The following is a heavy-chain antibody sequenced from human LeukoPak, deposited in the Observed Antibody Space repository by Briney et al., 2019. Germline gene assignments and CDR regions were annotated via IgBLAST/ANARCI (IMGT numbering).Heavy chain of an antibody. J-gene: IGHJ4*02. CDR3: ARTPVLGYSYGFDY. CDR1: GFTFSSYG. V-gene: IGHV3-30*02. D-gene: IGHD5-18*01. CDR2: IRYDGNNK. Sequence: GGSLRLSCAASGFTFSSYGMHWVRQAPGKGLEWVAFIRYDGNNKYYADSVKGRFTISRDNSKNTLYLQMNSLRAEDTAVYYCARTPVLGYSYGFDYWGQGTLVTVSS.